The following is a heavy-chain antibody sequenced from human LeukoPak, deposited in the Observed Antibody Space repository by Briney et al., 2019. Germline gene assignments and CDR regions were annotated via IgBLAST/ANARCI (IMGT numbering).Heavy chain of an antibody. J-gene: IGHJ6*03. V-gene: IGHV1-46*01. CDR2: INPSGGST. D-gene: IGHD6-6*01. CDR1: GYTFTSYY. CDR3: ASSPPNYSSSSLFYYYYYYMDV. Sequence: ASVKVSCKASGYTFTSYYMHWVRQAPGQGLEWMGIINPSGGSTSYAQKFQGRATMTRDMSTSTVYMELSSLRSEDTAVYYCASSPPNYSSSSLFYYYYYYMDVWGKGTTVTVSS.